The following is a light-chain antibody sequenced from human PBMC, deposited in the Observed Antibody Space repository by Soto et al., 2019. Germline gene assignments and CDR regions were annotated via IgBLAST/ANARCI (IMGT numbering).Light chain of an antibody. CDR3: TSYAGSNNVV. CDR1: SSDVGGYYY. J-gene: IGLJ2*01. CDR2: EVI. Sequence: QSALTQPPSASGSPGQSVTISCTGTSSDVGGYYYVSWYQHHPGKAPKLIIYEVIKRPSGVPDRFSGSKSDNTDSLTVPGRRAEDEADYYCTSYAGSNNVVFGGGTKVIVL. V-gene: IGLV2-8*01.